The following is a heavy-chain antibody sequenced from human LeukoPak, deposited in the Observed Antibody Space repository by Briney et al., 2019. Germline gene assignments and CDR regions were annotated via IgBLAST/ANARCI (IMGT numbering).Heavy chain of an antibody. CDR2: ISSSGSTI. CDR1: GFTFSSYA. V-gene: IGHV3-11*01. D-gene: IGHD3-22*01. Sequence: GGSLRLSCAASGFTFSSYAMSWIRQAPGKGLEWVSYISSSGSTIYYADSVKGRFTISRDNAKNSLYLQMNSLRAEDTAVYYCARDPRTYYYDSSGYYHNDAFDIWGQGTMVTVSS. J-gene: IGHJ3*02. CDR3: ARDPRTYYYDSSGYYHNDAFDI.